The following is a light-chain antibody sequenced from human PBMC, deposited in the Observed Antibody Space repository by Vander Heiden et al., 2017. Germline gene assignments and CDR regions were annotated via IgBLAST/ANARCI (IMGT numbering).Light chain of an antibody. CDR1: SSDVGGYNY. V-gene: IGLV2-11*01. CDR3: SSYAGSYTSV. Sequence: QSALTQPRSVPGSPGQSVTIACTGTSSDVGGYNYVSWYQQHPGKAPKLMIYDVSKRPSVVPDRFSGSKSGNTASLTISGLQAEDEADYYCSSYAGSYTSVFGGGTKLTVL. CDR2: DVS. J-gene: IGLJ2*01.